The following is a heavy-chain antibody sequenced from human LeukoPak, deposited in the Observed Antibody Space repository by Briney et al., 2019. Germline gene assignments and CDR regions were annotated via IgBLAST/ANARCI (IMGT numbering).Heavy chain of an antibody. CDR1: GFTFSSYG. J-gene: IGHJ4*02. D-gene: IGHD6-19*01. Sequence: GRSLRLSCAASGFTFSSYGMHWVRQAPGKGLEWVAVIWYDGSNKYYADSVKGRSTISRDNSKNTLYLQMNSLRAEDTAVYYCARDAPKYSSGWCLGYWGQGTLVTVSS. V-gene: IGHV3-33*01. CDR3: ARDAPKYSSGWCLGY. CDR2: IWYDGSNK.